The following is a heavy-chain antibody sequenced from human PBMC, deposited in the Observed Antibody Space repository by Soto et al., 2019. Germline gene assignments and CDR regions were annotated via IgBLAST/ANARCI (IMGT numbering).Heavy chain of an antibody. CDR2: MNPNSGNT. CDR1: GYTFTSYD. J-gene: IGHJ5*02. D-gene: IGHD6-6*01. CDR3: AREILASPSSSSYWFDP. Sequence: ASVKVSCKASGYTFTSYDINWVRQATGQGLEWMGWMNPNSGNTGYAQKFQGRVTMTRNTSISTAYMELNSLRSEDTAVYYCAREILASPSSSSYWFDPWGQGTLVTVSS. V-gene: IGHV1-8*01.